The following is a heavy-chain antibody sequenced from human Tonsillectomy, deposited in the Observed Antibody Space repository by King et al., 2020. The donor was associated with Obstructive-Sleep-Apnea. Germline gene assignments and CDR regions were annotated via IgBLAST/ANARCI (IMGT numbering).Heavy chain of an antibody. V-gene: IGHV4-39*07. CDR1: GASISSTSFY. Sequence: QLQLQESGPGLVRPSETLSLTCNVSGASISSTSFYWGWVRQPSGNGLEWIGSIYYTGTTYYNPSLKSRVTISVDTSKNQFSLNLTSVTAADTAVYYCARIRSNWYYFDYWGQGTLVTVS. D-gene: IGHD1-20*01. CDR2: IYYTGTT. J-gene: IGHJ4*02. CDR3: ARIRSNWYYFDY.